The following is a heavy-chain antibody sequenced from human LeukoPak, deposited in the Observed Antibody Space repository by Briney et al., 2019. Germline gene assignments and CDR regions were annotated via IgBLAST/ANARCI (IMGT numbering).Heavy chain of an antibody. Sequence: GGSLRLSCAASGFTFSSYAMHWVRQAPGKGLEWVAVISYDGSNKYYADSVKSRFTISRDNSKNTLYLQMNSLRAEDTAVYYCARDERLRYFDWLLSEYGMDVWGKGTTVTVSS. CDR3: ARDERLRYFDWLLSEYGMDV. D-gene: IGHD3-9*01. CDR2: ISYDGSNK. J-gene: IGHJ6*04. CDR1: GFTFSSYA. V-gene: IGHV3-30*04.